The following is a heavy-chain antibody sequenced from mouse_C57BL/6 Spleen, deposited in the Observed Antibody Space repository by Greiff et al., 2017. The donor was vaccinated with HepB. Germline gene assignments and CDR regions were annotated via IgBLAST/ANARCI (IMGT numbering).Heavy chain of an antibody. D-gene: IGHD4-1*01. J-gene: IGHJ4*01. CDR3: ARQDWDDAMDY. V-gene: IGHV1-76*01. CDR1: GYTFTDYY. Sequence: QVQLQQSGAELVRPGASVKLSCKASGYTFTDYYINWVKQRPGQGLEWIARIYPGSGNTYYNEKFKGKATLTAEKSSSTAYMQLSSLTSEDSAVYFCARQDWDDAMDYWGQGTSVTVSS. CDR2: IYPGSGNT.